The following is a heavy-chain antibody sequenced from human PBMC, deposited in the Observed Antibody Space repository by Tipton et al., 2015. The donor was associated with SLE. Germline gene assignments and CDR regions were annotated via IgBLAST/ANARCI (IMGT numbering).Heavy chain of an antibody. CDR2: IYSGGTT. Sequence: SLRLSCAASGFIFKNYAMHWVRQAPGKGLEWVSTIYSGGTTLYADSVGGRLTTSRDNSKNTLYLQMHSLRPEDTALYYCAKGPFSASGGDWFDPWGQGALVTVSS. D-gene: IGHD3-10*01. CDR1: GFIFKNYA. J-gene: IGHJ5*02. CDR3: AKGPFSASGGDWFDP. V-gene: IGHV3-23*05.